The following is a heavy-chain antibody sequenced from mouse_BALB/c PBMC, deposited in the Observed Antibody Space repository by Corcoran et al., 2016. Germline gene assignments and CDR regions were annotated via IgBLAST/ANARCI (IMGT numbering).Heavy chain of an antibody. CDR1: GFNIKDTY. J-gene: IGHJ2*01. V-gene: IGHV14-3*02. Sequence: EVQLQQSGAELVKPGASVKLSCTASGFNIKDTYMHWVKQRPEQGLEWIGRIDPANGNTKYDPKFQGKATITADTSSNTAYLQLSSLTSEDTAVYYCASLYYDYDENYWGQGTTLTVSS. CDR3: ASLYYDYDENY. CDR2: IDPANGNT. D-gene: IGHD2-4*01.